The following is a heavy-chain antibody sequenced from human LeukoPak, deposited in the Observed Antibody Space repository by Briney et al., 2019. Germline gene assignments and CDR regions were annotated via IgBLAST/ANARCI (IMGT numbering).Heavy chain of an antibody. D-gene: IGHD5-12*01. CDR3: AKTYSRESGYDFFFHY. Sequence: GGSLRLSCAASGFSFSDYGFHWVRQAPGKGLDWVSAISYDGKNIHYADSVKGRFTISRDNSRNTVYLQMNSLRVEDTAVYYCAKTYSRESGYDFFFHYWGQGTRVTVSS. J-gene: IGHJ4*02. CDR1: GFSFSDYG. CDR2: ISYDGKNI. V-gene: IGHV3-33*06.